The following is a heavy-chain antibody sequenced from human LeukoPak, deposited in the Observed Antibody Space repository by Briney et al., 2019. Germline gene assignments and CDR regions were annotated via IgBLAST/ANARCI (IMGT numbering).Heavy chain of an antibody. CDR3: ARDSARFGDWTTYYFDY. CDR2: ISAYSGNT. V-gene: IGHV1-18*01. Sequence: GASVKVSCKASGYTFTSYGISWVRQAPGQGLEWMGWISAYSGNTKYEQNLQGRVTMTTDTSTSTAYMELRSLRSDDTAVYYCARDSARFGDWTTYYFDYWGQGTLVTVSS. D-gene: IGHD3-10*01. J-gene: IGHJ4*02. CDR1: GYTFTSYG.